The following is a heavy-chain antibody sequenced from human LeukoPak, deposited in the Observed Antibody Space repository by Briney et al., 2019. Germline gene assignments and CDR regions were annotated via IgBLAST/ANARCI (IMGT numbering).Heavy chain of an antibody. D-gene: IGHD6-6*01. CDR3: TTDRGITARPIFDS. V-gene: IGHV3-15*01. CDR2: IKSKSDGGTT. Sequence: GGSLRLSCAASGVTTSNAYMSWARQAPGKGLEWVGRIKSKSDGGTTDYAAPVKGRFTISRDDSKNTLYVQMNSLKSEDTAVYYCTTDRGITARPIFDSWGQGTRVTVSS. CDR1: GVTTSNAY. J-gene: IGHJ4*02.